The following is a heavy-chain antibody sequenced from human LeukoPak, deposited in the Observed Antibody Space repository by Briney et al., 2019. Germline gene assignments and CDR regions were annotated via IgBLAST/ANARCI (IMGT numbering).Heavy chain of an antibody. CDR3: ARDSGDGSGSYYPYGMDV. D-gene: IGHD3-10*01. V-gene: IGHV3-21*01. J-gene: IGHJ6*02. CDR1: GFTFSSYN. Sequence: GRSLRLSCAASGFTFSSYNMNWVRQAPGKGLEWVSSISRSSIYIYYADSMKGRFTISRDNAENSLSLQMNSLRAEDTAVYYCARDSGDGSGSYYPYGMDVWGQGTTVTVSS. CDR2: ISRSSIYI.